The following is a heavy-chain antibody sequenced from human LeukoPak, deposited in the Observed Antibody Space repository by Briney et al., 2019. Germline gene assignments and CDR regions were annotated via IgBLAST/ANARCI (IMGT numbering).Heavy chain of an antibody. Sequence: SETLSLTCTVSGGSISSGGYYWSWIRQHPGKGLEWIGYIYYSGSTYYNPSLKSRVTISVDTSKNQFSLKLSSVTAADTAVYYCARGKGFSIAAAGRWFDPWGQGTLVTVSS. J-gene: IGHJ5*02. D-gene: IGHD6-13*01. CDR2: IYYSGST. CDR3: ARGKGFSIAAAGRWFDP. CDR1: GGSISSGGYY. V-gene: IGHV4-31*03.